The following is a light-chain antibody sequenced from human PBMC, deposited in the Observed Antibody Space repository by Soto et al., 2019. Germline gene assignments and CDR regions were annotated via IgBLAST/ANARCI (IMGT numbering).Light chain of an antibody. CDR1: QSVSSSY. J-gene: IGKJ3*01. CDR3: QHYGTSAL. Sequence: EIVLTQSPGTLSLSPGERATLSCRASQSVSSSYLAWYQQKPGQAPRLLIYDTSDRATGIPDRFRASGSGTDFTLTISRLEPEDFAGYYCQHYGTSALFGPGTKVDIK. V-gene: IGKV3-20*01. CDR2: DTS.